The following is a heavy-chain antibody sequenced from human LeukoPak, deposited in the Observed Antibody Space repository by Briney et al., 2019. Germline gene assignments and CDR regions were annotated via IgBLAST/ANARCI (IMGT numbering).Heavy chain of an antibody. CDR1: GFTFSSYW. CDR2: IKQDGSEK. J-gene: IGHJ4*02. V-gene: IGHV3-7*04. Sequence: GSLRLSCAASGFTFSSYWMSWVRQAPGKGLEWVANIKQDGSEKYYVDSVKGRFTISRDNAKNSLFLQMNSLRAEDTAVYYCARGTIAAAGYYYFDYWGQGTQVTVSS. CDR3: ARGTIAAAGYYYFDY. D-gene: IGHD6-13*01.